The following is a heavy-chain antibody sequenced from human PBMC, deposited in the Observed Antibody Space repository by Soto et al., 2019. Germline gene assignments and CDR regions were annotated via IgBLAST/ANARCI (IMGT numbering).Heavy chain of an antibody. CDR3: ARSRSGAVADSFDF. CDR2: ISKDGSNK. V-gene: IGHV3-30*04. Sequence: QVQVVESGGGVVQPGRSLRLSCAASGFTFSRYAIHWVRQAPGKGLAWVAVISKDGSNKYYVDSVKGRFTISRDNSRNTLYLQMNSLRDEDAAVYYCARSRSGAVADSFDFWGQGTLVTVAS. D-gene: IGHD3-10*01. CDR1: GFTFSRYA. J-gene: IGHJ4*02.